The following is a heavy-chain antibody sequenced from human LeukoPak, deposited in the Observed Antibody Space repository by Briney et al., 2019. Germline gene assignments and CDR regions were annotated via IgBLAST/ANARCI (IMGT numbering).Heavy chain of an antibody. CDR2: IYYSGST. Sequence: SETLSLTCTVSGGSISSSDYYWGWIRQPPGKGLEWIGSIYYSGSTYDNPSPKGRVTMSVDTSKNQFSMRLRSVTAADTAVYYCARARDGYNYFEYWGQGTLVTVSS. D-gene: IGHD5-24*01. J-gene: IGHJ4*02. CDR1: GGSISSSDYY. CDR3: ARARDGYNYFEY. V-gene: IGHV4-39*02.